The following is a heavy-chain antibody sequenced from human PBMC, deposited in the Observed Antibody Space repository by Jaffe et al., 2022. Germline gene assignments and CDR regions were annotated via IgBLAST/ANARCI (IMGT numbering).Heavy chain of an antibody. Sequence: QVQLQESGPGLVKPSETLSLTCTVSGDSISSYYWSWIRQPPGKGLEWIGYIYYTGSTNYNPSLKSRVTISVDTSKNQFSLKLSSVTAADTAVYYCARDLHITTIRGAQYHMDVWGKGTTVTVSS. CDR2: IYYTGST. D-gene: IGHD3-10*01. J-gene: IGHJ6*03. CDR1: GDSISSYY. V-gene: IGHV4-59*01. CDR3: ARDLHITTIRGAQYHMDV.